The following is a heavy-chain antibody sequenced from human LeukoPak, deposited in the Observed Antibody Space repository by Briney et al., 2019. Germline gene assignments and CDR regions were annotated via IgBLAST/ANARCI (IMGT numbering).Heavy chain of an antibody. CDR3: AKVGLIPYCSGGTCYAFDS. V-gene: IGHV3-23*01. D-gene: IGHD2-15*01. CDR2: ISESGDTT. CDR1: GFIFSSYA. J-gene: IGHJ4*02. Sequence: GGSLRLSCAASGFIFSSYAMSWVRQAPGKGLEWVSVISESGDTTDHADSVKGRFTSSRDNSKDTVYLQMNSLRAEDTAVYYCAKVGLIPYCSGGTCYAFDSWGQGTLVTVSS.